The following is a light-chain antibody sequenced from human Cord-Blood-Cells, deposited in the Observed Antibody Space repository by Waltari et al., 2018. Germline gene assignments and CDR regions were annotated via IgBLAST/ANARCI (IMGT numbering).Light chain of an antibody. CDR1: QSVLYSSNNKNY. CDR3: QQYYSTPYT. J-gene: IGKJ2*01. CDR2: WAS. Sequence: DIVMTQSPDSLAVSLGVRATINCKSSQSVLYSSNNKNYLAWYQQKPGQPPKLLIYWASTRESGVPDRFSGSGSGTDFTLTISSLQAEDVAVYYCQQYYSTPYTFGRGTKLEIK. V-gene: IGKV4-1*01.